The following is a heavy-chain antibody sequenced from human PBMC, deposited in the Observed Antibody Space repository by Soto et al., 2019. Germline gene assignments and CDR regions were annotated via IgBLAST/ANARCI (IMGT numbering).Heavy chain of an antibody. CDR2: IYPGDSDT. CDR3: ASRYEEDAFDI. J-gene: IGHJ3*02. Sequence: GESLKISCXGSGYSFTSYWTGWVRQMPGKGLEWMGIIYPGDSDTRYSPSFQGQVTISADKSISTAYLQWSSLKASDTAMYYCASRYEEDAFDIWGQGTMVTVSS. CDR1: GYSFTSYW. V-gene: IGHV5-51*01. D-gene: IGHD3-16*01.